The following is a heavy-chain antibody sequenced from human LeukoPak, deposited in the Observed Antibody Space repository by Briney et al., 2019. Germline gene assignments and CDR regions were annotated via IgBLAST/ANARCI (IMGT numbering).Heavy chain of an antibody. V-gene: IGHV4-39*02. Sequence: SETLSLTCTVSGGSISSSSYYWGWIRQPPGKGLEWIGSIYYSGSTYYNPSLKSRVTISVDTSKNQFSLKLSSVTAADTAVYYCARDDGDSTMGYYFDYWGQGTLVTVSS. CDR1: GGSISSSSYY. CDR3: ARDDGDSTMGYYFDY. CDR2: IYYSGST. J-gene: IGHJ4*02. D-gene: IGHD4-17*01.